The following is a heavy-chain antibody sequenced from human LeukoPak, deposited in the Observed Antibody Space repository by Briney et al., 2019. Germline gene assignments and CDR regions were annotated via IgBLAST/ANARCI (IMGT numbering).Heavy chain of an antibody. V-gene: IGHV4-34*01. CDR3: ARDVVVVPAAIHYGMDV. CDR2: INHSGRT. Sequence: PGGSLRLSCAASGFTFSSYWMSWVRQPPGKGLEWIGEINHSGRTYYNPSLKSRVTISVDTSKNQFSLNLSSVTAADTAVYYCARDVVVVPAAIHYGMDVWGQGTTVTVSS. D-gene: IGHD2-2*01. J-gene: IGHJ6*02. CDR1: GFTFSSYW.